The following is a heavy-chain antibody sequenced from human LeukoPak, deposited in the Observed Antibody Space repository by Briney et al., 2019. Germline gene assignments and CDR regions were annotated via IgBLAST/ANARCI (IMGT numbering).Heavy chain of an antibody. V-gene: IGHV3-30*04. Sequence: GGSLRLSCAASGFTFSSYAMHWVRQAPGKGLEWVAVISYDGSNKYYADSVKGRFTISRDNAKNTLYLQMNSLRAEDTAVYYCARGGSPVHYYYMDVWGKGTTVTISS. CDR1: GFTFSSYA. CDR2: ISYDGSNK. CDR3: ARGGSPVHYYYMDV. J-gene: IGHJ6*03. D-gene: IGHD1-1*01.